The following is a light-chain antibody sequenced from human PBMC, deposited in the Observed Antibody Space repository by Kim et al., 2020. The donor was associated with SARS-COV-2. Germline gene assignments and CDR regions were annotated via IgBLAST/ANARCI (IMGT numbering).Light chain of an antibody. CDR3: QQYGSSLLT. CDR2: GAS. V-gene: IGKV3-20*01. Sequence: SPGERATLSCRASQSISSAFLAWYQQRPGQAPRLLISGASIRATGIPDRFSGSGSGTDFTLTISRLEPEDFAFYYCQQYGSSLLTFGGGTKVEIK. CDR1: QSISSAF. J-gene: IGKJ4*01.